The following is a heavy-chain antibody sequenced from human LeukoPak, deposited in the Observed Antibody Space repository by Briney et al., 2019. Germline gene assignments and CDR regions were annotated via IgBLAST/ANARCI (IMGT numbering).Heavy chain of an antibody. CDR2: IYYSGST. CDR3: ARHAGYSSGWVSS. CDR1: GGSISSSSYY. V-gene: IGHV4-39*01. Sequence: SETLSLTCTVSGGSISSSSYYWGSIRQPPGTGLEWIGSIYYSGSTYYNPSLESRVTISVDTSKNQFSLKLSSVTAADTAVYYCARHAGYSSGWVSSWGQGTPVTVSS. J-gene: IGHJ5*02. D-gene: IGHD6-19*01.